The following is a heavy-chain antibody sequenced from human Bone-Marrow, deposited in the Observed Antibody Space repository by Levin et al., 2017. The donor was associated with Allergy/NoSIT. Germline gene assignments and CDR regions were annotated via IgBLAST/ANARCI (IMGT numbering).Heavy chain of an antibody. CDR3: AQWAGISGTGYFDN. CDR2: IYWDDDK. CDR1: EFSLSTQGVG. Sequence: ESGPTLVKPTQTLTFTCTLSEFSLSTQGVGVGWIRQPPGKALEWLGIIYWDDDKRFSPSLKNRLSITKDISTNQVVLEMTKMEPVDTGTYFCAQWAGISGTGYFDNWGQGILVTVSS. D-gene: IGHD6-19*01. V-gene: IGHV2-5*02. J-gene: IGHJ4*02.